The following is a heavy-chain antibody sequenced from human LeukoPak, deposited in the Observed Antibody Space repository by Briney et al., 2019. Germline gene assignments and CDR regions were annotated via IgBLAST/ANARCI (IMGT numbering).Heavy chain of an antibody. J-gene: IGHJ4*02. CDR3: ARAGSSSWYVPPDY. CDR1: GGTFSSYA. D-gene: IGHD6-13*01. Sequence: GASVKVSCKASGGTFSSYAISWVRQAAGQGLEWMGGIIPIFGTANYAQKFQGRVTITADKSTSTAYMELSSLRSEDTAVYYCARAGSSSWYVPPDYWGQGTLVTVSS. V-gene: IGHV1-69*06. CDR2: IIPIFGTA.